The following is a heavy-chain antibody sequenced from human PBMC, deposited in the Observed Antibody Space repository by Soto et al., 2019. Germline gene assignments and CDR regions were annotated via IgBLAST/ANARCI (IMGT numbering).Heavy chain of an antibody. CDR2: IHHSGTT. D-gene: IGHD2-2*01. V-gene: IGHV4-4*02. CDR3: ARVRQYCSGTSCYLDP. Sequence: SGTLSLTCAVSGGSISSSNWWHWVRQPPGKGLEWIGEIHHSGTTNYNPSLKSRVAISVDKSKNQFSLKLNSVTAADTAVYYCARVRQYCSGTSCYLDPWGQGTLVTVSS. CDR1: GGSISSSNW. J-gene: IGHJ5*02.